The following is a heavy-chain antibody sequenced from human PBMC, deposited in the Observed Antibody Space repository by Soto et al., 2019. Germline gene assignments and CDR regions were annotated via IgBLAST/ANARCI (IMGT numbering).Heavy chain of an antibody. Sequence: SDTLSLTCAAYGGSFSGSYWSWFRQPPGKGLEWIGEINHSGSTNYNPSRKSRVTISVDTSKNQFSLKLSSVTAADTAVYYCAKVIVVVPAATIDYWGKGTLVTVS. CDR1: GGSFSGSY. CDR3: AKVIVVVPAATIDY. J-gene: IGHJ4*02. D-gene: IGHD2-2*01. V-gene: IGHV4-34*01. CDR2: INHSGST.